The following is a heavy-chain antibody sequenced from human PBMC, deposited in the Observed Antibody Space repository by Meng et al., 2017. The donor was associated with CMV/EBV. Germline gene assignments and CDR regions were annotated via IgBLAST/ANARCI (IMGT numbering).Heavy chain of an antibody. CDR1: GGSISSSNW. CDR2: IYHGGST. D-gene: IGHD3-3*02. V-gene: IGHV4-4*02. J-gene: IGHJ4*02. CDR3: ARVSIFGVATARSFFDY. Sequence: SETLSLTCAVSGGSISSSNWCSWVRQPPGKGLEWIGEIYHGGSTNFNPSLKSRVTISVDKSKNQFFLELSSVTAADTAVYYCARVSIFGVATARSFFDYWGQGTMVTVSS.